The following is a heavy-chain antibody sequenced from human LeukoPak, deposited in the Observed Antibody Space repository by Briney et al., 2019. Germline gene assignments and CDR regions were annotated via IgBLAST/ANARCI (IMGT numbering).Heavy chain of an antibody. Sequence: SETLSLTCAVYGGSFSGYDWSWIRQPPGKGLEWIGEINHSGSTNYNPSLKSRVTISVDTSKNQFSLQLSSLTAADTAMYYCARGHDSSSGFFDSWGQGALVTVSS. D-gene: IGHD6-6*01. CDR3: ARGHDSSSGFFDS. CDR2: INHSGST. J-gene: IGHJ4*02. V-gene: IGHV4-34*01. CDR1: GGSFSGYD.